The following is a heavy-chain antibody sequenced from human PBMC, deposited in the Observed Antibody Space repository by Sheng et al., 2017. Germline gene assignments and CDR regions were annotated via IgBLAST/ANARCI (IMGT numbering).Heavy chain of an antibody. CDR2: IRSKANSYAT. J-gene: IGHJ6*03. Sequence: EVQLVESGGGLVQPGGSLKLSCAASGFTFSGSAMHWVRQASGKGLEWVGRIRSKANSYATAYAASVKGRFTISRDDSKNTAYLQMNSLKTEDTAVYYCTTPTITGYSSSWYWSDYYYYMDVWGKGTTVTVSS. V-gene: IGHV3-73*02. D-gene: IGHD6-13*01. CDR3: TTPTITGYSSSWYWSDYYYYMDV. CDR1: GFTFSGSA.